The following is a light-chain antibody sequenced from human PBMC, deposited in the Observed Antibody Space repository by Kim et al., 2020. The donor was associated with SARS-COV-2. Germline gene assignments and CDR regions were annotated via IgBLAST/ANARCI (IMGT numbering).Light chain of an antibody. V-gene: IGLV1-47*01. CDR2: RNN. J-gene: IGLJ2*01. Sequence: ELTQPPSASGTPGQRVTISCSGSSSNIGSNYVYWYQQLPGTAPKLLIYRNNQRPSGVPDRFSGSKSGTSASLAISGLRSEDEADYYCAAWDDSLSSVV. CDR1: SSNIGSNY. CDR3: AAWDDSLSSVV.